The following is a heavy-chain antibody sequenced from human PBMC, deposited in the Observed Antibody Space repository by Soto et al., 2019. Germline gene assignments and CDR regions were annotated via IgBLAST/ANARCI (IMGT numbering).Heavy chain of an antibody. Sequence: PSETLSLTCAFYVGSFSGYYWSCIRHPPGKGLDWIGEINHSGSTNYNPSLKSRVSISVGTSNNQFSLKLSSVTAADTAVYYCARGRGDGYNKHWYFDLWGRGTLVIVSS. J-gene: IGHJ2*01. CDR3: ARGRGDGYNKHWYFDL. CDR1: VGSFSGYY. V-gene: IGHV4-34*01. CDR2: INHSGST. D-gene: IGHD3-10*01.